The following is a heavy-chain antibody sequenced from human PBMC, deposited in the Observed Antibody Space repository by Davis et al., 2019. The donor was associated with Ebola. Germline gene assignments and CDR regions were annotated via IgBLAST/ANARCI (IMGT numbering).Heavy chain of an antibody. CDR2: IRYDGNSK. Sequence: PGGSLRLSCAASGLTFSRYGMHWVRQAPGKGLEWVGVIRYDGNSKYYIDSVKGRFTISSVDSKNTLYLQMNSLRAEDTAVYYCARGGGYSNYDAFYYGMDVWGKGTTVTVSS. D-gene: IGHD4-11*01. CDR3: ARGGGYSNYDAFYYGMDV. V-gene: IGHV3-30*02. CDR1: GLTFSRYG. J-gene: IGHJ6*04.